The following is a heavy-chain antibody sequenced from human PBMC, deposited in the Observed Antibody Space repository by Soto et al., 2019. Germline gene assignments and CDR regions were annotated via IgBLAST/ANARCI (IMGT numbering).Heavy chain of an antibody. Sequence: PSETLSLTCAVYGRSFSGYYWSWIRQPPGKGLEWIGEINHSGSTNYNPSLKSRVTISVDTSKNQFSLKLSSVTAADTAVYYCARGVPYYDILTGYYNDWFDPWGRGTLVTVSS. V-gene: IGHV4-34*01. CDR1: GRSFSGYY. D-gene: IGHD3-9*01. CDR3: ARGVPYYDILTGYYNDWFDP. CDR2: INHSGST. J-gene: IGHJ5*02.